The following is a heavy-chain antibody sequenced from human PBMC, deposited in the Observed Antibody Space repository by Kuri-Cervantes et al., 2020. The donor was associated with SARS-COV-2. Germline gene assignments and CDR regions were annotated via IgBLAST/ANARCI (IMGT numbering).Heavy chain of an antibody. D-gene: IGHD3-3*01. CDR3: AISTIFGVVRLYYYYGMDV. V-gene: IGHV1-58*01. J-gene: IGHJ6*02. CDR1: GFTFTSSA. Sequence: PSVKVSCKASGFTFTSSAVQWVRQARGQRLEWIGWIVVGSGNTNYAQKFQERVTITRDMSTSTAYMELSSLRSEDTAVYYCAISTIFGVVRLYYYYGMDVWGQGTTVTVSS. CDR2: IVVGSGNT.